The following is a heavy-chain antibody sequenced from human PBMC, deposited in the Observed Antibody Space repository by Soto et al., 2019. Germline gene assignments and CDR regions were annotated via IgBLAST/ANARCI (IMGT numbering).Heavy chain of an antibody. CDR3: ARTYCSGGSCYLAFDH. Sequence: QVQLQESGPGLVKPSEPLSLTCTVSGGSISNYFWSWIRQPPGKGLEWIGHIYYSGSTNYNPSLKSRVTISVDMSKNQFSLKLSSVTAADTAMYYCARTYCSGGSCYLAFDHWGQGTLVTVSS. CDR2: IYYSGST. D-gene: IGHD2-15*01. CDR1: GGSISNYF. V-gene: IGHV4-59*01. J-gene: IGHJ4*02.